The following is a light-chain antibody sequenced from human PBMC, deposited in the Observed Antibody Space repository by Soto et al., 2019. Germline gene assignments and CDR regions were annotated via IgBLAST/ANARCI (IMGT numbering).Light chain of an antibody. V-gene: IGKV3-15*01. CDR2: GAS. Sequence: EIVLTQSPVTLSVSPGEKATLSCRASQSVSSNLAWYQQKPGQAPRLLIYGASTSANGVPARFSGGGSGTEFTLTISSLQSEDFALYYCQQYRTFGQGTKVEIK. J-gene: IGKJ1*01. CDR1: QSVSSN. CDR3: QQYRT.